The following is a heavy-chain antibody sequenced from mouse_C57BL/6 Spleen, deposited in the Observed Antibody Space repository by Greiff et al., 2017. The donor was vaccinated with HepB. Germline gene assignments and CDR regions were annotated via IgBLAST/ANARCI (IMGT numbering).Heavy chain of an antibody. CDR2: IDPSDSYT. V-gene: IGHV1-69*01. D-gene: IGHD3-2*02. CDR1: GYTFTSYW. CDR3: ARWGQLRHEGLDY. J-gene: IGHJ2*01. Sequence: QVQLQQPGAELVMPGASVKLSCKASGYTFTSYWMHWVKQRPGQGLEWIGEIDPSDSYTNYNQKFKGKSTLTVDKSSSTAYMQPSSLTSEDSAVYYCARWGQLRHEGLDYWGQGTTLTVSS.